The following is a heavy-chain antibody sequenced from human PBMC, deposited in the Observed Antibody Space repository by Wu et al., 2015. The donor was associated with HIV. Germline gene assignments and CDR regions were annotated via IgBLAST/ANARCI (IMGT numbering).Heavy chain of an antibody. CDR3: ARSYCSGDCYADY. CDR1: GGTFSSYA. CDR2: IHPSVGSP. D-gene: IGHD2-21*02. J-gene: IGHJ4*02. V-gene: IGHV1-46*01. Sequence: QLQLVQSGAEVKKPGSSVKVSCKASGGTFSSYAISWVRQAPGQGLEWMGIIHPSVGSPMYAQKFQGRVTMTRDTSTGTVYLELSTLRSEDSALYYCARSYCSGDCYADYWGQGTLVTVSS.